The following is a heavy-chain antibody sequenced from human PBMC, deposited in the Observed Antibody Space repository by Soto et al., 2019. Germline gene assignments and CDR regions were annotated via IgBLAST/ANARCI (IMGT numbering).Heavy chain of an antibody. CDR1: GFTFNRYV. D-gene: IGHD2-2*01. CDR3: ARGRVPTAVYADSAMDV. V-gene: IGHV3-33*01. Sequence: QPGGSLRLSCAASGFTFNRYVMHWVRQAPGRGLEWVALIWYDESNTYYADSLKGRFTISRDKSKNTLYLEMNTLRAEDTAVYYCARGRVPTAVYADSAMDVWGQGTTVTVSS. J-gene: IGHJ6*02. CDR2: IWYDESNT.